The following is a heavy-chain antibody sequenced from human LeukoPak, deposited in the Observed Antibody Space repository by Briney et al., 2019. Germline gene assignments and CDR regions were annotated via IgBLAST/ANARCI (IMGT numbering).Heavy chain of an antibody. CDR1: GGSISSYY. CDR3: ARASIAVAPFDY. Sequence: PSETLSLTCTVSGGSISSYYWSWIRQPPGKGLEWVGQIYYGGTTNYNPSLKSRVTISIDTSKNQFSLKLNSVTAADTAVYYCARASIAVAPFDYWGQGTLVTVSS. D-gene: IGHD6-19*01. CDR2: IYYGGTT. V-gene: IGHV4-59*01. J-gene: IGHJ4*02.